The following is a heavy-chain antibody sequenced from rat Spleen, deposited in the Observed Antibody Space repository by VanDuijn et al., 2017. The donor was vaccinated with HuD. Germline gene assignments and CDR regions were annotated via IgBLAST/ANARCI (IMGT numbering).Heavy chain of an antibody. V-gene: IGHV5-7*01. CDR1: GFTFSDYN. CDR3: ARHTRVWWFAY. CDR2: ISYDGSST. J-gene: IGHJ3*01. Sequence: EVQLVESGGGLVQPGRSLKLSCAAAGFTFSDYNMAWVRQAPKQGLEWVATISYDGSSTYYRDSVKGRFTISRDNAKSTLYLQMNSLGSEDTATYYCARHTRVWWFAYWGQGTLVTVSS. D-gene: IGHD1-11*01.